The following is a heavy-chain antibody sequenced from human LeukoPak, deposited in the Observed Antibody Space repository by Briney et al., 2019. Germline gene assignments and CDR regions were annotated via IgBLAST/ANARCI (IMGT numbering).Heavy chain of an antibody. J-gene: IGHJ4*02. CDR1: GFTFSSYW. Sequence: GGSLRLSCAASGFTFSSYWMSWVRQAPGKGLEWVANIKQDGSEKYYVDSVKGRFTISRDNAKNSLYLQMSSLSAEDTAIFYCARDYQEVGSYLSDFDYWGQGTLVTVSS. CDR2: IKQDGSEK. CDR3: ARDYQEVGSYLSDFDY. D-gene: IGHD3-10*01. V-gene: IGHV3-7*03.